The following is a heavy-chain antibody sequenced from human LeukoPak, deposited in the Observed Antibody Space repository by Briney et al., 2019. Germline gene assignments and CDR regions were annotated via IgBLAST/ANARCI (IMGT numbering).Heavy chain of an antibody. D-gene: IGHD2-2*01. V-gene: IGHV3-13*05. CDR1: GFTFSSYD. J-gene: IGHJ4*02. Sequence: PGRSLRLSCAASGFTFSSYDMHWVRQATGKGLEWVSAIGTAGDPYYPGSVKGRFTISRENAKNSLYLQMNSLRAGDAAVYYCARSSPFGYCSSTSCDQGAFDYWGQGTLVTVSS. CDR3: ARSSPFGYCSSTSCDQGAFDY. CDR2: IGTAGDP.